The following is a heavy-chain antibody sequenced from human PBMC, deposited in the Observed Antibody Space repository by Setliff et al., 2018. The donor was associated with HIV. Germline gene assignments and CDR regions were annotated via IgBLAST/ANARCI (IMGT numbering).Heavy chain of an antibody. V-gene: IGHV3-74*03. CDR3: ARGTLDF. Sequence: PGGSLRLSCAASGFIFRNYWMHWVRQAPGKGLVWVSCLNSDGSSTTYADSVKGRFTISRDNAKNSLFLQMNSLRDDDTAVYYCARGTLDFWGPGNLVTVSS. CDR1: GFIFRNYW. J-gene: IGHJ4*02. CDR2: LNSDGSST.